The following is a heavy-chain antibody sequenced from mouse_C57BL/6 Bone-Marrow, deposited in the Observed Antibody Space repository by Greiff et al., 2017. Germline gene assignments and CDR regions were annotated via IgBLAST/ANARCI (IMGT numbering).Heavy chain of an antibody. V-gene: IGHV1-76*01. J-gene: IGHJ2*01. CDR1: GYTFTDYY. CDR3: ASGGGYSPYYFDY. D-gene: IGHD3-1*01. CDR2: IYPGSGNT. Sequence: VKLQESGAELVRPGASVKLSCKASGYTFTDYYINWVKQRPGQGLEWIARIYPGSGNTYYNEKFKGKATLTAEKSSSTAYMQLSSLTSEDSAVYFCASGGGYSPYYFDYWGQGTTLTVSS.